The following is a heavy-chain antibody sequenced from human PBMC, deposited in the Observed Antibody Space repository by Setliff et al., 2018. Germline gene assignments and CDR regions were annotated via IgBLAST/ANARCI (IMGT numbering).Heavy chain of an antibody. D-gene: IGHD3-22*01. J-gene: IGHJ4*02. CDR3: ARDSREYYFDY. Sequence: SGPTLVNPTQTLTLTCTFSGFSLKTTGVGVGWIRQPPGKAPECLGIIYWDDDKRYSPSLKGRVTISKDTSKNQVVLTMTNMDPVDTATYYCARDSREYYFDYWGQGILVTVSS. CDR1: GFSLKTTGVG. V-gene: IGHV2-5*02. CDR2: IYWDDDK.